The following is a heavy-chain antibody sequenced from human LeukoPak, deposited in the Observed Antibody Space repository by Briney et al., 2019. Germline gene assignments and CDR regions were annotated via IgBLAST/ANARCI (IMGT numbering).Heavy chain of an antibody. CDR1: GGSISSYY. CDR3: ARVSPYSNSWYYFDF. J-gene: IGHJ4*02. D-gene: IGHD6-13*01. CDR2: IYYSGST. V-gene: IGHV4-59*01. Sequence: SETLSLTCTVSGGSISSYYWSWIRQPPGKGLEWIGYIYYSGSTNYNPSLKRRVTISVDTSKNQFSLKLSSVTAADTAVYYCARVSPYSNSWYYFDFWGQGTLVTVSS.